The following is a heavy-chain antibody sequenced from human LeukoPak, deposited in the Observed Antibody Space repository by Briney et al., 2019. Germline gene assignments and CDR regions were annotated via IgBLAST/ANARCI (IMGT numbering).Heavy chain of an antibody. CDR1: AGSFSGYY. D-gene: IGHD2-2*01. V-gene: IGHV4-34*01. J-gene: IGHJ5*02. CDR2: INHSGST. Sequence: SETLSLTCAVYAGSFSGYYWSWIRQPPGKGLEWIGEINHSGSTNYNPSLKSRVTISVDTSKNQFSLKLSSVTAADTAVYYCARGGGYCSSTSCYSNWFDPWGQGTLVTVSS. CDR3: ARGGGYCSSTSCYSNWFDP.